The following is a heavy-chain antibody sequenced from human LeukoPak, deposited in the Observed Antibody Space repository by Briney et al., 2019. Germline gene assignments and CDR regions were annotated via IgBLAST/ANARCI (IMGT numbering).Heavy chain of an antibody. J-gene: IGHJ6*02. CDR2: IYYSGST. V-gene: IGHV4-31*03. CDR1: GGSISSGGYY. D-gene: IGHD6-13*01. CDR3: ARAWSSSWGKLGMDV. Sequence: SETLSLTCTVSGGSISSGGYYWSWIRQHPGKGLEWIGYIYYSGSTYYNPSLKSRVTISVDTSKNQFSLKLSSVTAADTAVYYCARAWSSSWGKLGMDVWGQGTTVTVSS.